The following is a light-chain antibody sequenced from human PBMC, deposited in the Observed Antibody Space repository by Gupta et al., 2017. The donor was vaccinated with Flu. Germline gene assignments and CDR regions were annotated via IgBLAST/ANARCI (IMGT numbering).Light chain of an antibody. CDR1: QSVESTY. CDR3: QHFATSPPGIT. V-gene: IGKV3-20*01. J-gene: IGKJ3*01. CDR2: GAS. Sequence: EIVLTQSPGTLSLSPGEGATLSCRASQSVESTYLSWYQQRPGQAPSLLIYGASNRSTGIPDRFSGSGSGTDFTLTISRLEPEDFAVYYCQHFATSPPGITFGPGTKV.